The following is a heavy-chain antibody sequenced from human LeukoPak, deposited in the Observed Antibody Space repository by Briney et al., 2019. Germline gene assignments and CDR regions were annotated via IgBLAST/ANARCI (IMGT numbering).Heavy chain of an antibody. CDR3: ARGYSGSSTSDAFDI. V-gene: IGHV1-8*03. Sequence: VASVKVSCKASGYTFTSYDINWVRQATGQGLEWMGWMNPNSGNTGYAQKFQGRVTITRNTPISTAYMELSSLRSEDTAMYYCARGYSGSSTSDAFDIWGQGTMVTVSS. J-gene: IGHJ3*02. CDR2: MNPNSGNT. D-gene: IGHD1-26*01. CDR1: GYTFTSYD.